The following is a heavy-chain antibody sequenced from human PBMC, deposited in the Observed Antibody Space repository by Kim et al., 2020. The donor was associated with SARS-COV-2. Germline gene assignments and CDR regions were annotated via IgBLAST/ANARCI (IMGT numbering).Heavy chain of an antibody. Sequence: ASVKVSCKASGYTFTSYYMHWVRQAPGQGLEWMGIINPSGGSTSYAQKFQGRVTMTRDTSTSTVYMELSSLRSEDTAVYYCAREIPRVDDFWSGYSPGGFDYWGQGTLVTVSS. D-gene: IGHD3-3*01. CDR2: INPSGGST. CDR3: AREIPRVDDFWSGYSPGGFDY. J-gene: IGHJ4*02. CDR1: GYTFTSYY. V-gene: IGHV1-46*01.